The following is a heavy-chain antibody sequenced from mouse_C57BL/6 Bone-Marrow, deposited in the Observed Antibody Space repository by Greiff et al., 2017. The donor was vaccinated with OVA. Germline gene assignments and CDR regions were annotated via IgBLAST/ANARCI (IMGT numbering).Heavy chain of an antibody. CDR1: GFSLTSYG. CDR2: IWRGGST. J-gene: IGHJ4*01. Sequence: VQVVASGPGLVQPSQSLSITCTVSGFSLTSYGVHWVRQSPGKGLEWLGVIWRGGSTDYNAAFMSRLSITKDNSKSQVFFKMNSLQADDTAIYYCAKNWGLRGAMDYWGQGTSVTVSS. D-gene: IGHD2-4*01. CDR3: AKNWGLRGAMDY. V-gene: IGHV2-5*01.